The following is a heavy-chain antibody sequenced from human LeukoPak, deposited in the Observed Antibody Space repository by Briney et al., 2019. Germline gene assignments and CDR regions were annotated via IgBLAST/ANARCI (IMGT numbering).Heavy chain of an antibody. Sequence: GGSLRLSCAASGFTFSSYAMHWVRQAPGKGLEWVAVISYDGSNKYYADSVKGRFTISRDNSKNTLYLRMNSLRAEDTAVYYCAKDTGSYPSSGVDYWGQGTLVTVSS. D-gene: IGHD6-19*01. CDR2: ISYDGSNK. CDR1: GFTFSSYA. V-gene: IGHV3-30-3*01. J-gene: IGHJ4*02. CDR3: AKDTGSYPSSGVDY.